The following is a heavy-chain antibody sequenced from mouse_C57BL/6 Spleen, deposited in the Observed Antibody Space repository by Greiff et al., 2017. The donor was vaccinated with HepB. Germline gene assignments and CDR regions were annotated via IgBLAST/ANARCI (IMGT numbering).Heavy chain of an antibody. CDR2: IYPGDGDT. J-gene: IGHJ3*01. D-gene: IGHD2-5*01. Sequence: VKLMESGPELVKPGASVKISCKSSGYAFSSSWMNWVKQRPGKGLEWIGRIYPGDGDTNYNGKFKGKATLTADKSSSTAYMHLSSLTSEDSAVYFCARGAYSISSWFAYWGQGTLVTVSA. V-gene: IGHV1-82*01. CDR3: ARGAYSISSWFAY. CDR1: GYAFSSSW.